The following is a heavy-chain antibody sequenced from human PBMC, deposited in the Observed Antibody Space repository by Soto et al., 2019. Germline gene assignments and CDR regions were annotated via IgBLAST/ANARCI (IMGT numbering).Heavy chain of an antibody. CDR1: GFTFSSYG. CDR3: AREVVVTATFDY. CDR2: IWYDGSNK. D-gene: IGHD2-21*02. J-gene: IGHJ4*02. Sequence: QVQLVESGGGVVQPGRSLRLSCAASGFTFSSYGMHWVRQAPGKGLEWVAVIWYDGSNKYYADSVKGRFTISRDNSKNTLYLQMNSLRAEDTAVYYCAREVVVTATFDYWGQGTLVTVSS. V-gene: IGHV3-33*01.